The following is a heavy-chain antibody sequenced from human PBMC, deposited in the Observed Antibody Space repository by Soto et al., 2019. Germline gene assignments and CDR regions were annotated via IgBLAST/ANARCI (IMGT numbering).Heavy chain of an antibody. CDR1: GFTFSDYA. D-gene: IGHD6-13*01. Sequence: QVQLVESGGGVVQSGRSLRLSCAASGFTFSDYAIHWVRQAPGKGLEWVAVISYDGSTKYYADSVKGRFTISRDNSKNTLYLQMNSLITEDAAAYYCARDSSSWIYWGQGTLVTVSS. CDR3: ARDSSSWIY. V-gene: IGHV3-30-3*01. CDR2: ISYDGSTK. J-gene: IGHJ4*02.